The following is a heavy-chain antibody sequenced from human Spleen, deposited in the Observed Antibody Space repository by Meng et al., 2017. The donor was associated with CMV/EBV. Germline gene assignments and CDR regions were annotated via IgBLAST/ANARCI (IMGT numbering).Heavy chain of an antibody. CDR2: IKRKTDGGTT. Sequence: NAWMSWVRQAPGKGLEWVGRIKRKTDGGTTDYAAPVKGRFTISRDDSKNTLYLQMNSLKTEDTAVYYCTTGVVVPAAIWVGGYNWFDPWGQGTLVTVSS. J-gene: IGHJ5*02. V-gene: IGHV3-15*01. CDR1: NAW. CDR3: TTGVVVPAAIWVGGYNWFDP. D-gene: IGHD2-2*02.